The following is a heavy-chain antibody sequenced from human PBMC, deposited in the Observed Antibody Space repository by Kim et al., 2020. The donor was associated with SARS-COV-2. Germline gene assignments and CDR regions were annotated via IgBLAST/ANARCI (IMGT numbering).Heavy chain of an antibody. V-gene: IGHV1-18*01. CDR2: ISAYNGNT. CDR1: GYTFTSYG. D-gene: IGHD3-10*01. CDR3: ARFFSGTYYYYYYGMDV. J-gene: IGHJ6*02. Sequence: ASVKVSCKASGYTFTSYGISWVRQAPGQGLEWMGWISAYNGNTNYAQKLQGRVTMTTDTSTSTAYMELRSLRSDDTAVYYCARFFSGTYYYYYYGMDVWGQGATGTVSS.